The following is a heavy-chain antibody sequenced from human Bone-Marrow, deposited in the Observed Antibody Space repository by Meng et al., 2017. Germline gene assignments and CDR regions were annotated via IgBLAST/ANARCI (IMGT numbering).Heavy chain of an antibody. CDR1: GFTFGDYA. V-gene: IGHV3-49*03. D-gene: IGHD1-26*01. Sequence: GESLKISCTASGFTFGDYAMSWFRQAPGKGLEWVGFIRSKAYGGTTEYAASMKGRFTISRDDSKSIAYLQMNSLKTEDTAVYYCTRERWELLSGAFDYWGQGTLVTVSS. CDR3: TRERWELLSGAFDY. CDR2: IRSKAYGGTT. J-gene: IGHJ4*02.